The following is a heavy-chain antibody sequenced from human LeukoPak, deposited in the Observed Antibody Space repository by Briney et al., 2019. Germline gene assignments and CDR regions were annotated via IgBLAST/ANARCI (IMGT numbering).Heavy chain of an antibody. J-gene: IGHJ5*02. CDR1: GYTFTSYA. CDR2: INTNTGNP. Sequence: GASVKVSCKASGYTFTSYAMNWVRQAPGQGLEWMGWINTNTGNPTYAQGFTGRFVFSLDTSVSTAYLQISSLKAEDTAVYYCARDSSGWESNWFDPWGQGTLVTVSS. CDR3: ARDSSGWESNWFDP. V-gene: IGHV7-4-1*02. D-gene: IGHD6-19*01.